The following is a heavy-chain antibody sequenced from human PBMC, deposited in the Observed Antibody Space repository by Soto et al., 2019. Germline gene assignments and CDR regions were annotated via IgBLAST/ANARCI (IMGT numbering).Heavy chain of an antibody. CDR3: ARDLYTDRIAVAVC. J-gene: IGHJ4*02. CDR1: GFTFRDYY. CDR2: ISSNGGST. Sequence: GGSLRLSCAASGFTFRDYYMSWIRQAPGKRLEYVSAISSNGGSTYYANSVKGRFTISRDNSKNTLYLQMGSLRPEDMAVYYCARDLYTDRIAVAVCWGQGTLVTV. D-gene: IGHD6-19*01. V-gene: IGHV3-64*01.